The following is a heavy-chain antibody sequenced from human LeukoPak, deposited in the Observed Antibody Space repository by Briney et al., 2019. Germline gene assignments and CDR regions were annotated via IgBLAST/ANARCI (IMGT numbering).Heavy chain of an antibody. CDR3: ATSANYDILTGYIGAFDI. J-gene: IGHJ3*02. Sequence: SETLSLTCTVSGGSIRSYYWGWIRQPPGKGLEWIGSIYYSGSTHYTPSLRSRVTISVGTSKNQFSLKLSSVTAADTAVYYCATSANYDILTGYIGAFDIWGQGTMVTVSS. D-gene: IGHD3-9*01. V-gene: IGHV4-39*01. CDR2: IYYSGST. CDR1: GGSIRSYY.